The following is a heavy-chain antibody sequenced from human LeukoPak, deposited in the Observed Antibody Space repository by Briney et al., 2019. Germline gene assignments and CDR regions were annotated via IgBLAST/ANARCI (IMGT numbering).Heavy chain of an antibody. V-gene: IGHV1-2*02. CDR3: ARDPVPAAHNEYYYYYDMDV. CDR2: INPNSGGT. CDR1: GYTFTGYS. J-gene: IGHJ6*03. D-gene: IGHD2-2*01. Sequence: GASVKVSCKASGYTFTGYSMHWVRQAPGQGLEWMGWINPNSGGTNYAQKFQGRVTMTRDTSISTAYMELSRLRSDDTAVYYCARDPVPAAHNEYYYYYDMDVWGKGTTVTVSS.